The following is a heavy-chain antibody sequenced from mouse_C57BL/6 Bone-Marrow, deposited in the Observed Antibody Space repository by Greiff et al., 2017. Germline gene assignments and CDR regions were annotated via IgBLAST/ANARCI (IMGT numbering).Heavy chain of an antibody. Sequence: QVQLQQPGAELVKPGASVKLSCKASGYTFTSYWMQWVKQRPGQGLEWIGEIDPSDSYTNYNQKFKGKATLTVDTSSSTAYMQLSSLTSEDSAVYYCARGAYYGNYGYFDVWGTGTTVTVSS. J-gene: IGHJ1*03. CDR3: ARGAYYGNYGYFDV. D-gene: IGHD2-10*01. CDR1: GYTFTSYW. V-gene: IGHV1-50*01. CDR2: IDPSDSYT.